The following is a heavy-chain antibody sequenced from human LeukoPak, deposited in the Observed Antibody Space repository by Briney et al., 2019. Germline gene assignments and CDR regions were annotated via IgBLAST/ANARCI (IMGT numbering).Heavy chain of an antibody. D-gene: IGHD6-13*01. Sequence: PGGSLRLSCAAAGFTFSSYAMHWVRQAPGKGLEWVAVISYDGSNKYYADSVKGRFTISRDNSKNTLYLQMNSLRAEDTAVYYCARGAGYSSSWYSYQEVAFDYWGQGTLVTVSS. CDR1: GFTFSSYA. V-gene: IGHV3-30-3*01. CDR2: ISYDGSNK. CDR3: ARGAGYSSSWYSYQEVAFDY. J-gene: IGHJ4*02.